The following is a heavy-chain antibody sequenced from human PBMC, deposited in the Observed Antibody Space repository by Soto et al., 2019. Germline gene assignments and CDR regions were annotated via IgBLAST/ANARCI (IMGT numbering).Heavy chain of an antibody. CDR3: AGGDYDYAGFWRAFDI. V-gene: IGHV4-31*03. J-gene: IGHJ3*02. CDR1: GGSISSGGYY. CDR2: IYYSGST. D-gene: IGHD4-17*01. Sequence: SETLSLTCTVSGGSISSGGYYWSWIRQHPGKGLEWIGYIYYSGSTYYNPSLKSRVTISVDTSKNQFSLKLSSVTAADTAVYYCAGGDYDYAGFWRAFDIWGQGTMVTVSS.